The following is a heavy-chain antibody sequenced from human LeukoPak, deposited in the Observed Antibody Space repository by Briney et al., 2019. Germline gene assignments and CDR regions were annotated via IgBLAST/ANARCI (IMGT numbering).Heavy chain of an antibody. Sequence: PGRSLRLFCAASGFTFSSYAMHWVRQAAGKGLEWVAVISYDGSNKYYADSVKGRFTISRDNSKNTLYLQMNSLRAEDTAVYYCARDNYYGSGNDYWGQGTLVTVSS. D-gene: IGHD3-10*01. CDR2: ISYDGSNK. CDR1: GFTFSSYA. V-gene: IGHV3-30*04. J-gene: IGHJ4*02. CDR3: ARDNYYGSGNDY.